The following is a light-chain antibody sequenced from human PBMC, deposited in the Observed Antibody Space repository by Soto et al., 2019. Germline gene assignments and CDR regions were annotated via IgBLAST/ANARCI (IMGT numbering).Light chain of an antibody. Sequence: QSVLTQPPSASGTPGQRVNLSCSGSSSNIGSNYVYWYRQFPGTAPKLLIQRNNQRPSGVPARFSGSKSGTSASLAISGLRSEDEADYYCGGWDDSLSGPVFGGGTKLPVL. CDR3: GGWDDSLSGPV. V-gene: IGLV1-47*01. CDR1: SSNIGSNY. J-gene: IGLJ2*01. CDR2: RNN.